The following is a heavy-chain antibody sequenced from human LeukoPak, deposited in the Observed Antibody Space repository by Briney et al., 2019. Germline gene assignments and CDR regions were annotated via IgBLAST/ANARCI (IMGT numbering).Heavy chain of an antibody. CDR2: IYYSGST. CDR3: ATNPPYRSSSSFDY. J-gene: IGHJ4*02. V-gene: IGHV4-31*03. CDR1: GGSISSGGYD. D-gene: IGHD6-6*01. Sequence: SETLSLTCTVSGGSISSGGYDWSWIRQHPGKGLEWIGYIYYSGSTYYNPSLKSRVTISVDTSKNQFSLKLSSVTAADTAVYYCATNPPYRSSSSFDYWGQGTLVTVSS.